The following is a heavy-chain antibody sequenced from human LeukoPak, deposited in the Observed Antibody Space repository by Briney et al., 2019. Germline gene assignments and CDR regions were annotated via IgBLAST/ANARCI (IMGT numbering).Heavy chain of an antibody. Sequence: GGSLRLSCAASGFTFSSYGMNWVRQAPGKGLEWVSSISSSSSYIYYADSVKGRFTISRDNAKNSLYLQMDSLRAEDTAVYYCARGPEYYYDSSGYWGAFDYWGQGTLVTVSS. D-gene: IGHD3-22*01. CDR2: ISSSSSYI. V-gene: IGHV3-21*01. CDR3: ARGPEYYYDSSGYWGAFDY. J-gene: IGHJ4*02. CDR1: GFTFSSYG.